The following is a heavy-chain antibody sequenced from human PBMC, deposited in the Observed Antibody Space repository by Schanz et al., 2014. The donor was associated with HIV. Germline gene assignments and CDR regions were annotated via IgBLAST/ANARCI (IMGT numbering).Heavy chain of an antibody. V-gene: IGHV3-23*04. J-gene: IGHJ6*02. Sequence: VQLVESGGGVVQPGRSLRLSCAASGFTFSTYAMHWVRQAPGKGLEWVSTISGSGGHTYYADSVKGRFTISRDNSKNTLYLQMNSLRAEDTAVYYCARTDHLASAGMDYYYGMDVWGQGTTVTVSS. CDR1: GFTFSTYA. CDR3: ARTDHLASAGMDYYYGMDV. D-gene: IGHD6-13*01. CDR2: ISGSGGHT.